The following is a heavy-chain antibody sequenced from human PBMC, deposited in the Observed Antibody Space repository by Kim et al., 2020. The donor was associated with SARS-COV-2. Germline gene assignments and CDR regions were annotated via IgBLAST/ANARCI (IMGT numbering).Heavy chain of an antibody. V-gene: IGHV3-73*01. CDR2: IRSEANSYAT. J-gene: IGHJ4*02. Sequence: GGSLRLSCAASGFTFSGSAIHWVRQASGKGLEWVGRIRSEANSYATAYAASVTGRFTISRDDSKNVAYLQMNNLKTEDTAVFYCTRHGPSGSLDYWGQGT. CDR3: TRHGPSGSLDY. D-gene: IGHD1-26*01. CDR1: GFTFSGSA.